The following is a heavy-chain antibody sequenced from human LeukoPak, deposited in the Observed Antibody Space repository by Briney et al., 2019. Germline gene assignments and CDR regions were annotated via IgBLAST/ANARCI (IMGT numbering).Heavy chain of an antibody. CDR3: ARDGPYCSSTSCYGLDAFDI. J-gene: IGHJ3*02. CDR1: GFTFSDSP. D-gene: IGHD2-2*01. V-gene: IGHV3-48*01. CDR2: ISSSSTTI. Sequence: QPGGSLRLSCAASGFTFSDSPMHWVRQASGKGLEWVSYISSSSTTIYYADSVKGRFTISRDNAKNSLYLQMNSLRAEDTAVYYCARDGPYCSSTSCYGLDAFDIWGQGTMVTVSS.